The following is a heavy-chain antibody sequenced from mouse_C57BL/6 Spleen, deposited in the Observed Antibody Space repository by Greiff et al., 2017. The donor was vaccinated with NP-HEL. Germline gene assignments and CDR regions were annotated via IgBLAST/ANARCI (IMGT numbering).Heavy chain of an antibody. Sequence: QVQLQQSGAELVRPGASVTLSCKASGYTFTDYEMHWVKQTPVHGLEWIGAIDPETGGTAYNQKFKGKAILTADKSSSTAYMELRSLTSEGSAVYYCTRGGYYGWFAYWGQGTLVTVSA. CDR1: GYTFTDYE. D-gene: IGHD1-1*01. CDR2: IDPETGGT. J-gene: IGHJ3*01. CDR3: TRGGYYGWFAY. V-gene: IGHV1-15*01.